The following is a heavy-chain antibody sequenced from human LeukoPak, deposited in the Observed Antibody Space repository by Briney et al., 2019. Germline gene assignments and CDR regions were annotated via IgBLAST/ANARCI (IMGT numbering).Heavy chain of an antibody. CDR2: INQDGSEK. Sequence: GGSLGLSCAASGFTFSRYWMSWVRQAPGMGLEWVANINQDGSEKYYVDSVKGRFTISRDNAKNSLYLQVNSLRAGDTAVYYCARDGAARGSGSFGDWGQGTLLTVSS. V-gene: IGHV3-7*01. J-gene: IGHJ4*02. CDR3: ARDGAARGSGSFGD. CDR1: GFTFSRYW. D-gene: IGHD3-10*01.